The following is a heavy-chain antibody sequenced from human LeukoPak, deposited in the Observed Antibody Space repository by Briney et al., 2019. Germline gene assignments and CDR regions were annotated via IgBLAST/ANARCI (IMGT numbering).Heavy chain of an antibody. CDR3: ARSYGSGRRDAFDF. Sequence: GASVKVSCKPSKYXFTDYYLHWVRQAPGQGLEWMGWINPNSGGASYAQKFQGRVTMTRDTSISTAYMELSRLRSDDTAVYYCARSYGSGRRDAFDFWGQGTMVTVSS. V-gene: IGHV1-2*02. D-gene: IGHD3-10*01. J-gene: IGHJ3*01. CDR2: INPNSGGA. CDR1: KYXFTDYY.